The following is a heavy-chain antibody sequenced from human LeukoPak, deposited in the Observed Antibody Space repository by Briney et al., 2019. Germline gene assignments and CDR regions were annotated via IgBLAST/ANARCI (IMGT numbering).Heavy chain of an antibody. V-gene: IGHV3-23*01. CDR2: ISGSGGST. Sequence: GGSLRLSCAASGFTFSSYAMSWVRQAPGKGLEWVSAISGSGGSTYYADSVKGRFSISRDKSKNTLFLQMNSLRVEDTAVYYCARGTTVATLYSFDCWGQGTLVTVSS. CDR3: ARGTTVATLYSFDC. CDR1: GFTFSSYA. J-gene: IGHJ4*02. D-gene: IGHD4-23*01.